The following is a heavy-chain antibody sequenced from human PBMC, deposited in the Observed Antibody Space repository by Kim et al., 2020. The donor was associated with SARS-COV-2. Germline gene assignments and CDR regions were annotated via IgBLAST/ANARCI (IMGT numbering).Heavy chain of an antibody. V-gene: IGHV3-74*01. CDR2: ISSDGRST. Sequence: GGSLRLSCAASGFTLSGYWMHWVRQVPGKGLVWVSRISSDGRSTTYADSVKGRFTISRDNAKNTLYLQMNSLRVEDTAVFYCARDPDSHGFSFFESWGQGTVVTVSS. J-gene: IGHJ4*02. CDR3: ARDPDSHGFSFFES. CDR1: GFTLSGYW. D-gene: IGHD3-10*01.